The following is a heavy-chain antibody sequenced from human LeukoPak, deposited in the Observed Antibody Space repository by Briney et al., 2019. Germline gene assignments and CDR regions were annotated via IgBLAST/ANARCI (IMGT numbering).Heavy chain of an antibody. V-gene: IGHV4-34*01. CDR2: INHSGNT. CDR1: GGSFSGYY. Sequence: PSETLSLTCAVYGGSFSGYYWSWIRQPPGKGLEWIGEINHSGNTNYNPSLKSRLTISVDMSKNQFSLILTSVTDADTAVYYCATSSGWYRYDSWGQGTLVTVSS. CDR3: ATSSGWYRYDS. J-gene: IGHJ4*02. D-gene: IGHD6-19*01.